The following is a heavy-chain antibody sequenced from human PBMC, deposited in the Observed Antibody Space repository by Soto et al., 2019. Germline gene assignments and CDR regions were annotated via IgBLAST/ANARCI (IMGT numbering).Heavy chain of an antibody. D-gene: IGHD2-2*01. J-gene: IGHJ6*02. V-gene: IGHV3-30-3*01. CDR2: ISYDGSNK. CDR3: ARGRSCSSTSCYSPYYYGMDV. CDR1: GFTFSSYA. Sequence: VGSLRLSCAASGFTFSSYAMRWVRQAPGKGLEWVAVISYDGSNKYYADSVKGRFTISRDNSKNTLYLQMNSLRAEDTAVYYCARGRSCSSTSCYSPYYYGMDVWGQGTTVTVSS.